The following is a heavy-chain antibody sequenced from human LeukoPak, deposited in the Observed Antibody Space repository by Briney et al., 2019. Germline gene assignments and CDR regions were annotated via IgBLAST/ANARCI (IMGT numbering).Heavy chain of an antibody. CDR2: IYPGDSDT. Sequence: GESLKISCKGSGYSFTSYWIGWVRQMPGKGLEWMGTIYPGDSDTRYSPSFQGQVTISADKSISTAYLQWSSLKASDTAMYYCARQRFRGYSYGFPDYWGQGTLVTVSS. CDR1: GYSFTSYW. J-gene: IGHJ4*02. CDR3: ARQRFRGYSYGFPDY. D-gene: IGHD5-18*01. V-gene: IGHV5-51*01.